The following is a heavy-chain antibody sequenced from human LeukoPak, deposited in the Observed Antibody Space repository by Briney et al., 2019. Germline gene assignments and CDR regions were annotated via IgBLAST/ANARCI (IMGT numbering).Heavy chain of an antibody. CDR3: AKDRYSSGYYYHLDY. J-gene: IGHJ4*02. D-gene: IGHD3-22*01. CDR2: ISWNSGSI. CDR1: GFTFDDYA. Sequence: GGSLRLSCAASGFTFDDYAMHWVRQAPGKGLEWVSGISWNSGSIGYADSVKGRFTISRDNAKDSLYLQMNSLRAEDTALYYCAKDRYSSGYYYHLDYWGQGTLVTVSS. V-gene: IGHV3-9*01.